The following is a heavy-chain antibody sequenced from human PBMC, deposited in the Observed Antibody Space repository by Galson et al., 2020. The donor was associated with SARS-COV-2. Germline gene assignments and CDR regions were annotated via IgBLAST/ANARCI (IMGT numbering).Heavy chain of an antibody. J-gene: IGHJ4*02. CDR1: GFTFSSYW. D-gene: IGHD2-15*01. Sequence: QLGESLKISCAASGFTFSSYWMSWVRQAPGKGLEWVANIKQDGSEKYSVDSVKGRFTITRDNAKNSLYLQMNSLRAEDTAVYYCAREGCSGGSCYSFFVFWGQGTLVTVSS. CDR2: IKQDGSEK. V-gene: IGHV3-7*01. CDR3: AREGCSGGSCYSFFVF.